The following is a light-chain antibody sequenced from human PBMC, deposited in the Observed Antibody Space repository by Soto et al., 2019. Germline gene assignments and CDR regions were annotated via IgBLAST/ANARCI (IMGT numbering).Light chain of an antibody. CDR1: QSLLHSNGYNY. CDR2: LGS. J-gene: IGKJ2*01. Sequence: DIVMTQSPLSLPVTPGEPASISCRSSQSLLHSNGYNYLDWYLQKPGQSPQLLIYLGSNRASGVPDRFSGSGSGTDFPLKISRVEVEDVGVYYCMQALQTPPYSFGQGTKLEIK. V-gene: IGKV2-28*01. CDR3: MQALQTPPYS.